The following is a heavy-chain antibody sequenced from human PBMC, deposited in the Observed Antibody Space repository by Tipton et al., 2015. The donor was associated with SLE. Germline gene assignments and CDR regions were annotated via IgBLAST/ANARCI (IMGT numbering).Heavy chain of an antibody. D-gene: IGHD3-22*01. CDR3: ARFLIVVAEFDY. Sequence: TLSLTCTVSGGSISSHYWSWIRQPPGKGLEWIGYIYYSGSTNYHPSLKSRVTMSVDTSKNQFSLKLSSVTAADTAVYYCARFLIVVAEFDYWGQGTLVTVSS. CDR2: IYYSGST. J-gene: IGHJ4*02. V-gene: IGHV4-59*11. CDR1: GGSISSHY.